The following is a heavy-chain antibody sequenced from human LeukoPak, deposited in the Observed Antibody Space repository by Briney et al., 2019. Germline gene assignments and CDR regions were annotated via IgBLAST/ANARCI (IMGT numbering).Heavy chain of an antibody. CDR1: GGSFSGYY. D-gene: IGHD6-13*01. CDR2: INHSGST. J-gene: IGHJ4*02. V-gene: IGHV4-34*01. CDR3: ARDSWDSSSWYFDY. Sequence: SETLSLTCAVYGGSFSGYYWSWIRQPPGKGLEWIGEINHSGSTNYNPSLKSRVTISVDTSKNQFSLKLSSVTATDTAVYYCARDSWDSSSWYFDYWGQGTLVTVSS.